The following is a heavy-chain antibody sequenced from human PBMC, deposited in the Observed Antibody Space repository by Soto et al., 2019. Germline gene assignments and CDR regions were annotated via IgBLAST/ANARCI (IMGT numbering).Heavy chain of an antibody. CDR1: CGSFSGYY. D-gene: IGHD3-10*01. Sequence: SETLSLTCAVCCGSFSGYYWSWIRQPPGKGLEWIGEINHSGSTNYNPSLKSRVTISVDTSKNQFSLKLSSVTAADTAVYYCARVWGGAFDIWGQGTMVTVSS. CDR2: INHSGST. V-gene: IGHV4-34*01. J-gene: IGHJ3*02. CDR3: ARVWGGAFDI.